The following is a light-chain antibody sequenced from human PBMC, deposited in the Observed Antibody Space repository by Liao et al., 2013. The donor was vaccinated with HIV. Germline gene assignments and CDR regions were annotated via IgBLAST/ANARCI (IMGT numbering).Light chain of an antibody. CDR2: YDT. J-gene: IGLJ2*01. CDR3: QVWDSHHDRVGVV. Sequence: SYVLTQPPSVSVAPGKTARITCGGDNIGDYGVHWYQHKPGQAPTLVIYYDTNRPSGIPERFSGSNPGITATLTISRVEAGDEADYYCQVWDSHHDRVGVVFGGGTKLTVL. CDR1: NIGDYG. V-gene: IGLV3-21*01.